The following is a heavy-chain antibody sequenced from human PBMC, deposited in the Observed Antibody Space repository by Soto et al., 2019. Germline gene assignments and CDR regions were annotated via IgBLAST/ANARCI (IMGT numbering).Heavy chain of an antibody. Sequence: GGSLRLSCAASGFTFSIYGMHWVRQAPGKGLEWVAVISSDGSDKYYADSVKGRFTISRDDSRNTLYLQMNSLRAEDTAVFYCAKEPYDSTGFYYSFDYWGQGTLVTVSS. CDR2: ISSDGSDK. D-gene: IGHD3-22*01. CDR3: AKEPYDSTGFYYSFDY. V-gene: IGHV3-30*18. J-gene: IGHJ4*02. CDR1: GFTFSIYG.